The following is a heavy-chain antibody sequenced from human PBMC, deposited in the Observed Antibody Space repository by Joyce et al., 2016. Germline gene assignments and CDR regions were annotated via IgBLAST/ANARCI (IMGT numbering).Heavy chain of an antibody. Sequence: EVQLVESGGGLVKPGGSLRLSCAASGFTSFTNAWVNWVRQTPGNGIEWVARIKGQADGAAVDYVAPVRDRFIISRDNAKATLYLEMNSLKIDDTGVYYCAALGSLDYWGQGIQVTVSS. CDR2: IKGQADGAAV. CDR3: AALGSLDY. J-gene: IGHJ4*02. D-gene: IGHD3-10*01. V-gene: IGHV3-15*01. CDR1: GFTSFTNAW.